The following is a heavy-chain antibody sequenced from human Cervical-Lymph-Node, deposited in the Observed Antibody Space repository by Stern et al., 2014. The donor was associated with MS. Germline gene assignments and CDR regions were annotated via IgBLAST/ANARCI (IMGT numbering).Heavy chain of an antibody. Sequence: EVQLVESGGGLVKPGGSLRLSCATSGFTFSRNSLNWVRQAPGQGLEWVSSVSSASTYIFYADSMKGRFTISRDNAKNSLYLQMNSLRAEDTAVYYCARDRGDNGDYVNYHDMDVWGPGTTVIVSS. D-gene: IGHD4-17*01. CDR3: ARDRGDNGDYVNYHDMDV. J-gene: IGHJ6*02. CDR2: VSSASTYI. V-gene: IGHV3-21*01. CDR1: GFTFSRNS.